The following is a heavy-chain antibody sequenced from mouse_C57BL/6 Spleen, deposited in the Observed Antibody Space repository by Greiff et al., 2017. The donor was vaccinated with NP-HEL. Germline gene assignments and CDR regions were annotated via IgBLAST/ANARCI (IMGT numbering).Heavy chain of an antibody. CDR3: TAGDFAY. CDR2: IRLKSDNYAT. J-gene: IGHJ3*01. CDR1: GFTFSNYW. V-gene: IGHV6-3*01. Sequence: EVQLQQSGGGLVQPGGSLKLSCVASGFTFSNYWMNWVRQSPEKGLEWVAQIRLKSDNYATHYAESVKGRFTISRDESKSSVYLQMNNLRAEDTGIYYCTAGDFAYWGQGTLVTVSA.